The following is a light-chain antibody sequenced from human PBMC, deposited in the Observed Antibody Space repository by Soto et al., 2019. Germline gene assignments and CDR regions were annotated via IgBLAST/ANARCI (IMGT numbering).Light chain of an antibody. CDR3: QQYNSGGFP. Sequence: DIQMTQSPSTLSASVGDTVAITCRASQSIGTWLAWYQQKPGKAPKLLIYKASGLQSGVPSRFSGSGSGTEVTLTISSLQPDDLATYYCQQYNSGGFPLGPGTKVDIK. J-gene: IGKJ3*01. CDR1: QSIGTW. V-gene: IGKV1-5*03. CDR2: KAS.